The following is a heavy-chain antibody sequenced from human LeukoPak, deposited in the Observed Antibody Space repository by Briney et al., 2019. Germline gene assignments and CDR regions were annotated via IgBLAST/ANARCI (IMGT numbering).Heavy chain of an antibody. CDR2: LNSNTGNT. J-gene: IGHJ4*02. V-gene: IGHV1-8*01. CDR3: ARSGNGYNFPFDF. CDR1: GYTCTSYG. D-gene: IGHD5-24*01. Sequence: GSSVTLSCKASGYTCTSYGINWVRKATGQVFDWMGWLNSNTGNTGYAQKCQGRVTMTRNTSISTAYMELSSLRSEDTAVYYCARSGNGYNFPFDFWGQGTLVTVSS.